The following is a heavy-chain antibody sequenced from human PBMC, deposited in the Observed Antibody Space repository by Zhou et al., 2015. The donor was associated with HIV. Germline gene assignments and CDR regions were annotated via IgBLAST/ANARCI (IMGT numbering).Heavy chain of an antibody. CDR2: IIPIFGTA. J-gene: IGHJ4*02. Sequence: QVQLVQSGAEVKKPGSSVKVSCKASGGTFSRYAISWVRQAPGQGLEWMGGIIPIFGTANYAQKFQGRVTITADESTSTAYMELSSLRSEDTAVYYCARGDDRMVRVGYYYFDYWGQGTLVTVSS. CDR3: ARGDDRMVRVGYYYFDY. D-gene: IGHD3-10*01. V-gene: IGHV1-69*12. CDR1: GGTFSRYA.